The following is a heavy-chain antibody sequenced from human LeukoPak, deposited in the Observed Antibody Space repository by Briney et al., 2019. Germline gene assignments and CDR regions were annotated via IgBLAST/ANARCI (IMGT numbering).Heavy chain of an antibody. D-gene: IGHD3-22*01. J-gene: IGHJ1*01. Sequence: ASVKVSCKASGGTFSSYAISWVRQAPGQGLEWMGGIIPIFGTANYAQKFQGRVTITTDESTSTAYMELSSLRSEDTAVYYCARASRYYYDSSGYSLYFQHRGQGTLVTVSS. CDR1: GGTFSSYA. CDR3: ARASRYYYDSSGYSLYFQH. V-gene: IGHV1-69*05. CDR2: IIPIFGTA.